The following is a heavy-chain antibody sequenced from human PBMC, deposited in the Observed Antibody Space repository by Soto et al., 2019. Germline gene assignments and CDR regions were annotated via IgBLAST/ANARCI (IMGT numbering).Heavy chain of an antibody. V-gene: IGHV3-9*01. CDR3: AKDIGPREGFY. CDR1: GFTFDDYA. D-gene: IGHD1-26*01. Sequence: PGGSLRLSCAASGFTFDDYAMHWVRQAPGKGLEWVSGISRNSGSIGYADSVKGRFTISRDNAKNSLYLQMNSLRAEDTALYYCAKDIGPREGFYWGQGTLVTVSS. J-gene: IGHJ4*02. CDR2: ISRNSGSI.